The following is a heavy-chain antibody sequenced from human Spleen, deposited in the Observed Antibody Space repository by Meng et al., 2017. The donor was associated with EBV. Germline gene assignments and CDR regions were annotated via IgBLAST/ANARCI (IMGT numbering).Heavy chain of an antibody. CDR3: ARPQYFDWLLYSGAPIDF. CDR2: INHSENT. J-gene: IGHJ4*02. D-gene: IGHD3-9*01. Sequence: QVQLKPWGAVFLTPSETLSLTCAVYCEYFTYYFWSSYRQSPGKGLEWIGEINHSENTILNPSLKSRLTLSVDTSKNQFSLKLTSLTAADTAVYYCARPQYFDWLLYSGAPIDFWGPGTLVTVSS. CDR1: CEYFTYYF. V-gene: IGHV4-34*01.